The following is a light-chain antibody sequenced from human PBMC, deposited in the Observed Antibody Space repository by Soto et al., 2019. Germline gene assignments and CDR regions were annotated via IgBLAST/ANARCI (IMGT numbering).Light chain of an antibody. V-gene: IGLV2-14*01. CDR1: SSDVGSYNY. CDR2: EVS. Sequence: QSLLTQPASVSGSPGQSITISCTGTSSDVGSYNYVSWYQQHPDKAPKLLIYEVSNRPSGVSNRFSASKSGNTASLTISGLQAEDEADYYCSSYTGTSTLLCGTGTKVTVL. J-gene: IGLJ1*01. CDR3: SSYTGTSTLL.